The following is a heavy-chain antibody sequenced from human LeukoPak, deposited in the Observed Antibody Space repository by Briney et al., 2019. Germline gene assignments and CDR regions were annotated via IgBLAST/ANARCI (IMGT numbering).Heavy chain of an antibody. D-gene: IGHD4-17*01. J-gene: IGHJ6*02. CDR2: INPNSGGT. CDR3: AREGGDYQPLGYYYGMDV. V-gene: IGHV1-2*02. Sequence: ASVKVSCKASGYTFTGYYMHWVRQAPGQGLEWMGWINPNSGGTNYAQKFQGRVTMTRDTSISTAYMELSRLRSDDTAVYYCAREGGDYQPLGYYYGMDVWGQGTTVTVSS. CDR1: GYTFTGYY.